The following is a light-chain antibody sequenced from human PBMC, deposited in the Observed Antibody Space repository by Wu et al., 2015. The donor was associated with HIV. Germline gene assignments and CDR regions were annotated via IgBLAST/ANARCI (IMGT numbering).Light chain of an antibody. V-gene: IGKV3-20*01. CDR1: QTIRNDF. CDR2: AAS. CDR3: HQYGSSPAP. Sequence: EIVLTQSPHTLSVSPGERATLSCRASQTIRNDFLAWFQQRPGQAPRLVIFAASNRATGIPERFSGSGSGTGFSLTISALEPEDFGVYYCHQYGSSPAPFGGGTRV. J-gene: IGKJ4*01.